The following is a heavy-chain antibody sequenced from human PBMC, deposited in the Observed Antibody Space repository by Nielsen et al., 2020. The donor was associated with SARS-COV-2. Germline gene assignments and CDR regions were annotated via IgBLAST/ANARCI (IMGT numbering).Heavy chain of an antibody. CDR1: GFTFSGFA. CDR2: IRSKAYSYAT. D-gene: IGHD4-17*01. CDR3: TRLDYGDFRSYYYYGMDV. Sequence: GESLKISCAASGFTFSGFAMHWVRPGSGKGLEWVGPIRSKAYSYATAYAVSVKGRFTISRDDSKNTAYLQMNSLKTEDTAVYYCTRLDYGDFRSYYYYGMDVWGQGTTVTVSS. V-gene: IGHV3-73*01. J-gene: IGHJ6*02.